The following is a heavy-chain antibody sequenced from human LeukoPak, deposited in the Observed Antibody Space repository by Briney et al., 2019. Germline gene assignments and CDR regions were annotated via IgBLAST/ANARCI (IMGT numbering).Heavy chain of an antibody. Sequence: PGGSLRLSCAASGFTFSSYAMSWVRQAPGKGLEWVSAISGSGGSTYYADSVKGRFTISRDNAKNTLYLQMNSLRAEDTAVYYCARAGGSWPNVLLWFGEFALWGQGTLVTVSS. CDR1: GFTFSSYA. CDR3: ARAGGSWPNVLLWFGEFAL. V-gene: IGHV3-23*01. J-gene: IGHJ4*02. CDR2: ISGSGGST. D-gene: IGHD3-10*01.